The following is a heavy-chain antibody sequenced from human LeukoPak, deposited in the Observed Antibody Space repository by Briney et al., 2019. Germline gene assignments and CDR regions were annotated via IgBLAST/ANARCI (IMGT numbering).Heavy chain of an antibody. J-gene: IGHJ5*02. CDR3: AKVFQGMRYFDWNWFDP. CDR2: IRYDGSNK. CDR1: GFTFSSYG. D-gene: IGHD3-9*01. V-gene: IGHV3-30*02. Sequence: GGSLRLSCAASGFTFSSYGMHWVRQAPGKGLEWVAFIRYDGSNKYYADSVKGRFTISRDNSKNTLYLQMNSLGAEDTAVYYCAKVFQGMRYFDWNWFDPWGQGTLVTVSS.